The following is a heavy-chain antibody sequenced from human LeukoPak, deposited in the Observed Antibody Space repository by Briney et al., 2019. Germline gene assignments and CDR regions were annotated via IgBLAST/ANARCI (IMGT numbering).Heavy chain of an antibody. D-gene: IGHD3-10*01. CDR1: GLTFSNYW. Sequence: GGSLRLSCAASGLTFSNYWMHWVRQAPGKGLVCVSRIDSDGINTAYADSVKGRFTISRDNANNTLYLQMSSLRAEDTAVYYCARDPLGSAPYYYYGMDVWGQGTTVTVSS. CDR3: ARDPLGSAPYYYYGMDV. CDR2: IDSDGINT. V-gene: IGHV3-74*01. J-gene: IGHJ6*02.